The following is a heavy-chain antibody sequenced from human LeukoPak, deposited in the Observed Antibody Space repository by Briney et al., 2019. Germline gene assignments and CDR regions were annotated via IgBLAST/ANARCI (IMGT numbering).Heavy chain of an antibody. Sequence: GGSLRLSCAASGFTFNSCWMHWVRQAPGKGLVWVSRINSEGSSTIYADSVKGRFTISRDNAKNTLYLQMNSLRAEDTAVYYCARPPYSSGSFDLWGRGTLVTVSS. D-gene: IGHD6-19*01. CDR1: GFTFNSCW. CDR2: INSEGSST. CDR3: ARPPYSSGSFDL. J-gene: IGHJ2*01. V-gene: IGHV3-74*01.